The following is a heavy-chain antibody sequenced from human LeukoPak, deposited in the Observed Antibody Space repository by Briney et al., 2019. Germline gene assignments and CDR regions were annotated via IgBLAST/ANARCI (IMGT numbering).Heavy chain of an antibody. CDR3: ARSPIPYSSSSAFDI. V-gene: IGHV5-51*01. Sequence: GESLKISCKASGYRFTTYWIAWVRQMPGKGLEWMGIIYPGDSGTRYSPSFHGQVTISADKSISTAYLQWSSLQASDSAMYYCARSPIPYSSSSAFDIWGQGTMVTVSS. J-gene: IGHJ3*02. CDR1: GYRFTTYW. CDR2: IYPGDSGT. D-gene: IGHD6-6*01.